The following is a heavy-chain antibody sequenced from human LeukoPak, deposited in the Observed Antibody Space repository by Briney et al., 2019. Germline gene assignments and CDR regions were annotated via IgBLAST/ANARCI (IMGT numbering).Heavy chain of an antibody. D-gene: IGHD2-2*01. Sequence: RGSLRLSCAASGFTFSSYAMSWVRQAPGKGLEWVSAISGSGGSTYYADSVKGRFTISRDNSKNTLYLQMNSLRAEDTAVYYCAKDAPANIVVVPAANSWGQGTLVIVSS. CDR2: ISGSGGST. J-gene: IGHJ4*02. V-gene: IGHV3-23*01. CDR3: AKDAPANIVVVPAANS. CDR1: GFTFSSYA.